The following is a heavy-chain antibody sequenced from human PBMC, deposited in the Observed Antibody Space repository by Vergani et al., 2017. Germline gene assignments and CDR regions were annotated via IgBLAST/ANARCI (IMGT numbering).Heavy chain of an antibody. J-gene: IGHJ3*01. D-gene: IGHD1-26*01. CDR2: ISSNGGST. Sequence: EVQLVESGGGLVQPGGSLRLSCSASGFTFNSYAMHWVRQAPGKGLEYVSAISSNGGSTYYADSAKGRFPISRDNSKNTLYLQMSSRRAEDTAVYYCVKDRSGSPFWDAFDVWGQGTMVTVSS. CDR3: VKDRSGSPFWDAFDV. CDR1: GFTFNSYA. V-gene: IGHV3-64D*06.